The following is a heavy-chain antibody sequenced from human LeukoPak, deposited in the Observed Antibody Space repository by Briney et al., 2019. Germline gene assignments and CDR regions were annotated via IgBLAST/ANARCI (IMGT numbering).Heavy chain of an antibody. V-gene: IGHV3-66*01. Sequence: GGSLRLSCAASGFTFSSYAMSWVRQAPGKGLEWVSVIYSGGSTYYADSVKGRFTISRDNSKNTLYLQMNSLRAEDTAVYYCAREGSPPDAFDIWGQGTMVTVSS. J-gene: IGHJ3*02. CDR3: AREGSPPDAFDI. CDR2: IYSGGST. D-gene: IGHD1-26*01. CDR1: GFTFSSYA.